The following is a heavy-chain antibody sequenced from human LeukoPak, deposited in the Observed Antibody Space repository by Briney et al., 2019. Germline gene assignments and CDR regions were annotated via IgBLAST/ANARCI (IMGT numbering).Heavy chain of an antibody. CDR3: ARHRSSGWRDAFDI. Sequence: GESLKISCKGSGYSFTSYWIGWVRQMPGKGLXXXXXXYPGDSDSRYSPSFQGQVTISADKSISTAYLQWSSLKASDTAMYYCARHRSSGWRDAFDIWGQGTMVTVSS. CDR2: XYPGDSDS. CDR1: GYSFTSYW. V-gene: IGHV5-51*01. D-gene: IGHD6-19*01. J-gene: IGHJ3*02.